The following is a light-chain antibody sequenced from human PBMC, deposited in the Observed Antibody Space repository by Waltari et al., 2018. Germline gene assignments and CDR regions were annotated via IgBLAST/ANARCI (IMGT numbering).Light chain of an antibody. V-gene: IGLV2-14*03. CDR1: SRYIGRYNY. CDR2: DVN. CDR3: NSYKSDSSGV. Sequence: QPALTQPASVSGPPGQSITISCTGTSRYIGRYNYVHWYQQHPGKAPKLLIYDVNNRPSGVSDRFSGSKSANTASLTISGLRAEDEADYYCNSYKSDSSGVFGGGTRLTVL. J-gene: IGLJ3*02.